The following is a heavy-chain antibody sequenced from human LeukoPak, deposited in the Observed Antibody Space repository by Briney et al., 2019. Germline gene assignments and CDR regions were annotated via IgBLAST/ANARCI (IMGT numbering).Heavy chain of an antibody. CDR1: GYTSIGFY. J-gene: IGHJ4*02. CDR2: LNPDSGVT. V-gene: IGHV1-2*02. Sequence: GASVKVSCKTSGYTSIGFYMHWIRQAPGQGLEWMGWLNPDSGVTDYAPKFQGRVSMTRDTSISTGYMELSSLRSDDTAVYYCVRRHIVTGFDFWGQGTRVTVFS. D-gene: IGHD2-21*01. CDR3: VRRHIVTGFDF.